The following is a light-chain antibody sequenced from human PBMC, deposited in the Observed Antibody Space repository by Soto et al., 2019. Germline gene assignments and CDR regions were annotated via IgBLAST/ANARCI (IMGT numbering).Light chain of an antibody. CDR3: QHYNSYSEA. CDR1: QSISSW. Sequence: DIQMTQSPSTLSASVGDRVTITCGASQSISSWLDWYQKKPGKAPKLLIYKASSLESGVPSRLSGSGSGTEFTLTISSMKNDEFATYYCQHYNSYSEAFGQGTKVDI. J-gene: IGKJ1*01. CDR2: KAS. V-gene: IGKV1-5*03.